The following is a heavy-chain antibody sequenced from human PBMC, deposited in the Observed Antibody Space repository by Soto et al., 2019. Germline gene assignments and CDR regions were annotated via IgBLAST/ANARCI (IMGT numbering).Heavy chain of an antibody. CDR1: GDSVSSNSAA. J-gene: IGHJ6*03. V-gene: IGHV6-1*01. Sequence: SQTLSLTCAISGDSVSSNSAAWNWIRQSPSRGLEWLGRTYYRSKWYNDYAVSVKSRITINPDTSKNRFSLQLNSVTPEDTAVYYCARVPDTTHCSSTSCYHYYYYKVVWGKATTVTVSS. CDR3: ARVPDTTHCSSTSCYHYYYYKVV. D-gene: IGHD2-2*01. CDR2: TYYRSKWYN.